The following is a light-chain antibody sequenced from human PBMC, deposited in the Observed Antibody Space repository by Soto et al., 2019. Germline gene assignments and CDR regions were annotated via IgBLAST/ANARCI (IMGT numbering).Light chain of an antibody. J-gene: IGKJ1*01. V-gene: IGKV1-8*01. CDR1: QGISSY. Sequence: AIRMTQSPSSFSASTGDRVTITCRASQGISSYLGWYQQKPGKAPKLLIYAASTLQSGVPSRFSGSGSGTDFTLTISCLQSEDFATYYCQQYHTYPWTFGQETKVEIK. CDR2: AAS. CDR3: QQYHTYPWT.